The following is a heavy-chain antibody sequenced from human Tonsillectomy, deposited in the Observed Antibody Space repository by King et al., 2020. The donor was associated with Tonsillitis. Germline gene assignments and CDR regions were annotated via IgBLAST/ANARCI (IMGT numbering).Heavy chain of an antibody. Sequence: QLQESGPGLVKPSETLSLTCTVSGGSLSSHHWSWVRQSPGKGREWMGYLYYSGSTKYNPSLKSRVTISRDTAKNQFSLKLASVTAADTAVYFCAGTRSSAFYYDFWGQGSLVTVSS. CDR2: LYYSGST. CDR3: AGTRSSAFYYDF. V-gene: IGHV4-59*11. J-gene: IGHJ4*02. CDR1: GGSLSSHH. D-gene: IGHD6-19*01.